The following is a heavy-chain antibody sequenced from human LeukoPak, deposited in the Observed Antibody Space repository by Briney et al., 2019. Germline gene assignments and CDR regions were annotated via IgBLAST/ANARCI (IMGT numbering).Heavy chain of an antibody. CDR3: ARDLSLYDSRWDAPHHYMDV. CDR1: GFTVSGNY. V-gene: IGHV3-53*01. D-gene: IGHD3-22*01. Sequence: GESLRLSCAASGFTVSGNYMTWVRQAPGKGLEWVAVIYSGGSTYYADSVKGRFTISRDNLKNMMYLQMNSLRVEDTAVYYCARDLSLYDSRWDAPHHYMDVWGKGTTVTVSS. J-gene: IGHJ6*03. CDR2: IYSGGST.